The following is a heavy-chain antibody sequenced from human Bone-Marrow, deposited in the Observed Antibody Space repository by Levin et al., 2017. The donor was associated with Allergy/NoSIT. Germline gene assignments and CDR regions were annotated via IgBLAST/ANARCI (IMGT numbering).Heavy chain of an antibody. V-gene: IGHV1-2*06. Sequence: VASVKVSCKASGYTFTGYYMHWVRQAPGQGLEWMGRINPNSGGTNYAQKFQGRVTMTRDTSISTAYMELSRLRSDDTAVYYCARAVQYSGYDPGCGGFDYWGQGTLVTVSS. D-gene: IGHD5-12*01. J-gene: IGHJ4*02. CDR2: INPNSGGT. CDR1: GYTFTGYY. CDR3: ARAVQYSGYDPGCGGFDY.